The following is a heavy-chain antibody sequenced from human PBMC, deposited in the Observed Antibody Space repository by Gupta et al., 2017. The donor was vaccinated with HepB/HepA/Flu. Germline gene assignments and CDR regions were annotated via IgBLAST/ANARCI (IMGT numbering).Heavy chain of an antibody. J-gene: IGHJ3*02. CDR1: GFTFSGYA. D-gene: IGHD3-3*01. CDR2: ISGSGGST. V-gene: IGHV3-23*01. Sequence: EVQLLESGGGLVQPGGSLRLSCAASGFTFSGYAMSWVRQAPGKGLEWVSAISGSGGSTYYADSVKGRFTISRDNSKNTLYLQMNSLRAEDTAVYYCAKPDRSYDFWSGYFYAFDIWGQGTMVTVSS. CDR3: AKPDRSYDFWSGYFYAFDI.